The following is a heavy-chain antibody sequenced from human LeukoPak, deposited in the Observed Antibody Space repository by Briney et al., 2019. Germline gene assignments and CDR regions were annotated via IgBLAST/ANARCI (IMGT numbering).Heavy chain of an antibody. V-gene: IGHV1-8*01. D-gene: IGHD2-2*01. CDR1: GYTFTSYD. CDR2: MNPNSGNT. Sequence: ASVKVSCKASGYTFTSYDINWVRQATGQGLEWMGWMNPNSGNTGYAQKFQGRVTMTRNTSMSTAYMELSSLRSEDTAVYYCARGSLHCSSTSCYLGIYYYGMDVWGQGTTVTVSS. CDR3: ARGSLHCSSTSCYLGIYYYGMDV. J-gene: IGHJ6*02.